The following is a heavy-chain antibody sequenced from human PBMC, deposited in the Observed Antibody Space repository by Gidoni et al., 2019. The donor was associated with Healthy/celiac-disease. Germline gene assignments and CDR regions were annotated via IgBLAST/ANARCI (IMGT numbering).Heavy chain of an antibody. D-gene: IGHD3-22*01. CDR3: ARVPYYYDSSYGDY. CDR1: GYSISSGYY. CDR2: IYHSGCT. Sequence: QVQLQESGPGLVKPSETLSLTCAVSGYSISSGYYWGWIRQPPGKGLEWIGSIYHSGCTYYNPSLKSRVTISVDTSKNQFSLKLSSVTAADTAVYYCARVPYYYDSSYGDYWGQGTLVTVSS. V-gene: IGHV4-38-2*01. J-gene: IGHJ4*02.